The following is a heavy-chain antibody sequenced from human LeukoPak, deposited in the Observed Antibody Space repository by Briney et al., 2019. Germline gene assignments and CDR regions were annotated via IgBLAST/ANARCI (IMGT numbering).Heavy chain of an antibody. D-gene: IGHD3-10*01. J-gene: IGHJ4*02. V-gene: IGHV3-64*01. Sequence: GGSLRLSCAASGFTFSSYAMHWVRQAPGKGLEYVSGISSNGGSTYYANSVKGRFTISRDNSKNIVKLQMGSLRVEDTAVYHCARMTLYGSGTVDWGQGILVTVSS. CDR2: ISSNGGST. CDR1: GFTFSSYA. CDR3: ARMTLYGSGTVD.